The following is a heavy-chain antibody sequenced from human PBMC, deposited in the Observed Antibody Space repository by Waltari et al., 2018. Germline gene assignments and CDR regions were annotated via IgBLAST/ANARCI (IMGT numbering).Heavy chain of an antibody. J-gene: IGHJ6*03. Sequence: QVQLVDSGGGVVQPGRSLRLSCAASGFTFSSFGMTGVRQAPGKGLDWLEVIWYDGSNKYYADSVKGRFTISRDNSKNTLYLQMNSLRAEDTAVYYCARASDLYYYMDVWGKGTTVTVSS. D-gene: IGHD1-26*01. CDR3: ARASDLYYYMDV. CDR1: GFTFSSFG. V-gene: IGHV3-33*01. CDR2: IWYDGSNK.